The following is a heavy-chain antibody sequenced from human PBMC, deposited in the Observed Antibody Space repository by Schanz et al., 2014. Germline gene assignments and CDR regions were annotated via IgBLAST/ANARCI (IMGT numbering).Heavy chain of an antibody. CDR1: GFSVGNKY. Sequence: EVHLLESGGGLVPPGGSLRLSCAASGFSVGNKYMNWVRQAPGKGLEWVSAISASGGTTYYADSVKGRFTISIDNSKNTLYLQMNSLRAEDTAVYYCAKTPREYCNYDNCPNWFDSWGQGTLVTASS. CDR3: AKTPREYCNYDNCPNWFDS. V-gene: IGHV3-23*01. CDR2: ISASGGTT. D-gene: IGHD2-15*01. J-gene: IGHJ5*01.